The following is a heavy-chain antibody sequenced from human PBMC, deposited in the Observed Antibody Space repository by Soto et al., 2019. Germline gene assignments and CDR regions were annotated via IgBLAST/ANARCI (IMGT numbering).Heavy chain of an antibody. J-gene: IGHJ6*02. CDR2: IYTSGST. CDR3: ARDGNSKQLVRVYYYYGMDV. D-gene: IGHD6-13*01. Sequence: PSETLSLTCPVSGGSIISYYCSFVRRPSFKPLEWIGRIYTSGSTNYNPSLKSRVTMSVDTSKNQFSLKLSSVTAADTAVYYCARDGNSKQLVRVYYYYGMDVWGQGTTVTVSS. V-gene: IGHV4-4*07. CDR1: GGSIISYY.